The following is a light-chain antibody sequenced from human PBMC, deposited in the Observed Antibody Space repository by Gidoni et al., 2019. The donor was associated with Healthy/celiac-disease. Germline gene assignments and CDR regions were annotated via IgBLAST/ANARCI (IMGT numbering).Light chain of an antibody. CDR2: GAS. Sequence: PGERVTLSCRASQSVSSSYLTWYQQKPGQAPRLLIYGASTRATGIPARFSGSGSGTDFTLTISSLQPEDFAVYYCQQDYNLPTFGQXTKVEIK. CDR1: QSVSSSY. CDR3: QQDYNLPT. J-gene: IGKJ1*01. V-gene: IGKV3D-7*01.